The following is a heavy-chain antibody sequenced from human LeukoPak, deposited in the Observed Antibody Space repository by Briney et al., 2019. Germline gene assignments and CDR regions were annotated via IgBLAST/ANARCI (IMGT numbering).Heavy chain of an antibody. CDR3: AKDSHKYYYDSSGHSMDV. Sequence: PGGSLRLSCAASGFTFSSYGMHWVRQAPGKGLEWVAFIRYDGSNKYYADSVKGRFTISRDNSKNTLYLQMNSLRAEDTALYYCAKDSHKYYYDSSGHSMDVWGQGTTVTVSS. V-gene: IGHV3-30*02. CDR1: GFTFSSYG. J-gene: IGHJ6*02. D-gene: IGHD3-22*01. CDR2: IRYDGSNK.